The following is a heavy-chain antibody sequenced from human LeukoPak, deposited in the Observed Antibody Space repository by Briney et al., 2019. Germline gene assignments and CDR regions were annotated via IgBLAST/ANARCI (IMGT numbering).Heavy chain of an antibody. D-gene: IGHD6-13*01. CDR2: IYYSGST. CDR1: GGSISSSSYS. Sequence: SETLSLTCTVSGGSISSSSYSWGWIRQPPGKGLEWIGSIYYSGSTYYNPSLKSRVTISVDTSKNQFSLKLSSVTAADTAVYYCAAPYSSSWSSAFDIWGQGTMVTVSS. CDR3: AAPYSSSWSSAFDI. V-gene: IGHV4-39*01. J-gene: IGHJ3*02.